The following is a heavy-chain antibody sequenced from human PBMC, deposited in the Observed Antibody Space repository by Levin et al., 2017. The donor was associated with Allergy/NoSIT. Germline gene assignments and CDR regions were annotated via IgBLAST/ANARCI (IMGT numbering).Heavy chain of an antibody. J-gene: IGHJ4*02. CDR3: AGAACASTWCATYFDY. D-gene: IGHD6-13*01. Sequence: ASVKVSCKASGYIFSDYFLYWMRQVPGHGLEWMGRISPNNGDTNYAEKFQGRVTMTRDTSSDTANMDLYTLTSDDTAVYYCAGAACASTWCATYFDYWGRGTLITVAS. CDR1: GYIFSDYF. CDR2: ISPNNGDT. V-gene: IGHV1-2*06.